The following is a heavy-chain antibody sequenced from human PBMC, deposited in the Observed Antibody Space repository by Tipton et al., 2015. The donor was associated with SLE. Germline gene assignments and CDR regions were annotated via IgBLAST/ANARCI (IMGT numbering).Heavy chain of an antibody. V-gene: IGHV3-30*14. CDR2: ISDDGGNK. Sequence: SLRLSCAASGFTFSGYAMHWVRQAPGQGLEWVSIISDDGGNKYYADSVKGRFTISRDNSKNTLYLQMNSLRAEDTAVYYCARTKGSFSFDYWGQGTLVTVSS. J-gene: IGHJ4*02. CDR1: GFTFSGYA. D-gene: IGHD3-10*01. CDR3: ARTKGSFSFDY.